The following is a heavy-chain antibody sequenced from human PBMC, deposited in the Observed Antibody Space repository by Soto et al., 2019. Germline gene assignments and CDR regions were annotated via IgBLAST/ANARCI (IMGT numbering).Heavy chain of an antibody. CDR1: GFTFSSYS. J-gene: IGHJ4*01. V-gene: IGHV3-48*02. D-gene: IGHD3-9*01. CDR2: ISISGSIM. Sequence: GESLKISCAASGFTFSSYSLNWVRQAPGKGLEWASYISISGSIMYYADSVKGRFTISRDNAQNSLYLQMNSLRDEDTAVYYCARDLDWAFDNWGQGTLVTVSS. CDR3: ARDLDWAFDN.